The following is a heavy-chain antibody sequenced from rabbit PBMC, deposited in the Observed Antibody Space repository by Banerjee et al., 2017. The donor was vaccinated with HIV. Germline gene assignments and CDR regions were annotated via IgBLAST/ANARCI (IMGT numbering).Heavy chain of an antibody. D-gene: IGHD4-1*01. CDR1: GFSFSGSYW. J-gene: IGHJ4*01. CDR3: ARDLAGVIGWNFGL. Sequence: QEQLEESGGDLVKPEGSLTLTCTASGFSFSGSYWICWVRQAPGEGLEWIACIYGGSSGSTYYASWAKGRFTTSKTSSTTVALQMTSLTAADTATYFCARDLAGVIGWNFGLWGPGTLVTVS. V-gene: IGHV1S45*01. CDR2: IYGGSSGST.